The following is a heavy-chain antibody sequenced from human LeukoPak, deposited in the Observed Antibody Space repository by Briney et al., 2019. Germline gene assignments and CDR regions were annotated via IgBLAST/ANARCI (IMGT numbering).Heavy chain of an antibody. J-gene: IGHJ4*02. Sequence: PGGSLRLSCAASGFTFSDYYMSWIRQAPGKGLEWVSYISSSGSTIYYADSVKGRFTISRDNAKNSLYLQMNSLRAEDTAVYYCARVEYYYDSSGYFADYWGQGTLVTVSS. V-gene: IGHV3-11*01. CDR2: ISSSGSTI. CDR1: GFTFSDYY. CDR3: ARVEYYYDSSGYFADY. D-gene: IGHD3-22*01.